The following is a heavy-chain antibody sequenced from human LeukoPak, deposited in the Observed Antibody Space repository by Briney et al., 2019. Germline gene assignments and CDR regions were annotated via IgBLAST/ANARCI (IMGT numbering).Heavy chain of an antibody. CDR1: GFTFSSYS. D-gene: IGHD6-6*01. CDR3: ARSRQYSTDGDYDY. V-gene: IGHV3-21*04. CDR2: ISSSSSYI. J-gene: IGHJ4*02. Sequence: GGSLRLSCAASGFTFSSYSMNWVRQAPGKGLEWVSSISSSSSYIYYAESLKGRFTISRDNAKNSLYLQMNSLRAEDTAVYYCARSRQYSTDGDYDYWGQGTLVTVSS.